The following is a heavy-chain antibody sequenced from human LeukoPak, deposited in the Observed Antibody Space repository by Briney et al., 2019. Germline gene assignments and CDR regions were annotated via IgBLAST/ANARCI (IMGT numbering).Heavy chain of an antibody. D-gene: IGHD4-11*01. CDR3: ARDPQVPTTVNYYYYGMDV. V-gene: IGHV4-34*01. Sequence: SETLSLTCAVYGGSFSGYYWSWIRQPPGKGLEWIGEINHSGSTNYNPSLKSRVTMSVDTSKNQFSLKLSSVTAADTAVYYCARDPQVPTTVNYYYYGMDVWGQGTTVTVSS. CDR2: INHSGST. CDR1: GGSFSGYY. J-gene: IGHJ6*02.